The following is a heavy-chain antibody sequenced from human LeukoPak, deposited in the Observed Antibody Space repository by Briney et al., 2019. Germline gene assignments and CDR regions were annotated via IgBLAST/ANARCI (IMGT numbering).Heavy chain of an antibody. D-gene: IGHD1-1*01. CDR2: SSGSGGST. CDR3: AKTPGTLDWFAP. J-gene: IGHJ5*02. V-gene: IGHV3-23*01. CDR1: GFTFSSYA. Sequence: GGSLRLSCAASGFTFSSYAMSWVRQAPGKGLEWVSASSGSGGSTYYADSVKGRVTISRDNSKNTLYLPMNSLRAEDTAVYYCAKTPGTLDWFAPWGQGTLVTVSS.